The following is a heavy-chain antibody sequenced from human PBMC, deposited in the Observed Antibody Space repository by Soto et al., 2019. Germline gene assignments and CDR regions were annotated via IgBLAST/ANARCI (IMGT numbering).Heavy chain of an antibody. V-gene: IGHV4-59*01. CDR1: GGSISSYY. J-gene: IGHJ5*02. CDR3: ARAYYYDSSGYYYEFSDENNWFDP. CDR2: IYYSGST. D-gene: IGHD3-22*01. Sequence: SETLSLTCTVSGGSISSYYWSWIRQPPGKGLEWIGYIYYSGSTNYNPSLKSRVTISVDTSKNQFSLKLSSVAAADTAVYYCARAYYYDSSGYYYEFSDENNWFDPWGQGTLVTVSS.